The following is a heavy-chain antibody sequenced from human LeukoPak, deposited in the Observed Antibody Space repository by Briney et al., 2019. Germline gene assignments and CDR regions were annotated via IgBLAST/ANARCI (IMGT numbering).Heavy chain of an antibody. J-gene: IGHJ4*02. Sequence: GGSLRLSCVASGFTFNSYWMGWVRQAPGKGLEWVANIKHDGSEKYCVDSVKGRFTISRDNAKNSLYLQMNSLRAEDTAVYYCARETYEKGEDYWGQGTLVTVSS. D-gene: IGHD3-3*01. CDR1: GFTFNSYW. V-gene: IGHV3-7*01. CDR3: ARETYEKGEDY. CDR2: IKHDGSEK.